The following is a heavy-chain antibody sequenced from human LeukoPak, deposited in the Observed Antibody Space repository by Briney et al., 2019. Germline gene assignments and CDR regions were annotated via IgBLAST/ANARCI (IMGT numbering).Heavy chain of an antibody. D-gene: IGHD3-10*01. V-gene: IGHV3-23*01. CDR3: AKSPMVHRAEYFQH. J-gene: IGHJ1*01. CDR2: ISGSGGST. Sequence: GESLKISCAASGFTFSSYAMSWVRQAPGKGLEWVSAISGSGGSTYYADSVKGRFTISRDNSKNTLYLQMNSLRAEDTAVYYCAKSPMVHRAEYFQHWGQGTLVTVSS. CDR1: GFTFSSYA.